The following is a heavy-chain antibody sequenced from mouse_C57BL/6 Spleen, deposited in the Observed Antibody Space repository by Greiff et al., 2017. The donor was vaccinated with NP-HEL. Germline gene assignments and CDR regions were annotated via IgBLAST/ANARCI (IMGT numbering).Heavy chain of an antibody. CDR3: ERKWAHSNYRYWYFDV. D-gene: IGHD2-5*01. Sequence: EVQLQQSGPELVKPGASVKISCKASGYTFTDYYMNWVKQSHGKSLEWIGDINPNNGGTSYNQKFKGKATLTVDKSSSTAYMELRSLTSEDSAVYYCERKWAHSNYRYWYFDVWGTGTTVTVSS. V-gene: IGHV1-26*01. J-gene: IGHJ1*03. CDR2: INPNNGGT. CDR1: GYTFTDYY.